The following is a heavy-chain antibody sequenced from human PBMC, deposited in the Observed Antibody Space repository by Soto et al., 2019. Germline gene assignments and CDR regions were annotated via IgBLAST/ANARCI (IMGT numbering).Heavy chain of an antibody. CDR2: ISPPSGAT. D-gene: IGHD2-8*01. V-gene: IGHV1-2*04. CDR3: ERELYDNGTSGLDV. CDR1: RYTSTDSY. Sequence: GASVKVSCTASRYTSTDSYIHWGRQAPVKGLEWLGLISPPSGATAYAQKFKGWVTGTRDTSTSTVYLNVSRLKSDGSAVYYCERELYDNGTSGLDVWGQGTTVTVYS. J-gene: IGHJ6*02.